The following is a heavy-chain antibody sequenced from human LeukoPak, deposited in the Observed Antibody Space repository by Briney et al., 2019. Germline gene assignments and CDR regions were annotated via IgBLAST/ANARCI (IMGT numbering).Heavy chain of an antibody. Sequence: SETLSLTCTVSDYSIGSGYSWGWIRQPPGKGLEWIATISHDGTTFYNPSLKSRVTMTLDPSRNQFSLRLSAVTAADTAVYYCARDLSVYCHYYFDFWGQGTLVTGCS. J-gene: IGHJ4*02. CDR1: DYSIGSGYS. V-gene: IGHV4-38-2*02. CDR2: ISHDGTT. CDR3: ARDLSVYCHYYFDF. D-gene: IGHD3-22*01.